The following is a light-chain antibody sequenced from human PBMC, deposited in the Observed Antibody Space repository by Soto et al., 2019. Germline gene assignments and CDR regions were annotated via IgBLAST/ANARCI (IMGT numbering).Light chain of an antibody. J-gene: IGLJ2*01. CDR2: GNN. Sequence: QSVLTQPPSVSGAPGQRVTISCTGSSSNIGAGYDVHWYQQLPGTAPKVLIYGNNNRPSGVPDRFSGSKSGTSASLAITGLQAEDEADYYCQSHDSSLSGSVFGGGTKLTVL. CDR1: SSNIGAGYD. CDR3: QSHDSSLSGSV. V-gene: IGLV1-40*01.